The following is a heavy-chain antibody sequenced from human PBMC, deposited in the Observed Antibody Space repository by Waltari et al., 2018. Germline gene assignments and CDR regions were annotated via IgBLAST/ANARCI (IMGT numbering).Heavy chain of an antibody. V-gene: IGHV3-30*02. D-gene: IGHD6-13*01. CDR2: IRYDGSNK. J-gene: IGHJ4*02. CDR1: GFTFSSYG. Sequence: QVQLVESGGGVVQPGGSLRLSCAASGFTFSSYGMHWVRRAPGKGLEWVAFIRYDGSNKYYADSVKGRFTISRDNSKNTLYLQMNSLRAEDTAVYYCAARIAANIYTLDYWGQGTLVTVSS. CDR3: AARIAANIYTLDY.